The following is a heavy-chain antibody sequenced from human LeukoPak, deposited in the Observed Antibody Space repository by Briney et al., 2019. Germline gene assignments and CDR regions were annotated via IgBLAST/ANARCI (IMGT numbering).Heavy chain of an antibody. CDR2: ISSSSSTI. D-gene: IGHD6-13*01. J-gene: IGHJ6*02. CDR1: GFTFSSYS. CDR3: ARDAGIAAVVPYYYYGMDV. V-gene: IGHV3-48*04. Sequence: GGSLRLSCAASGFTFSSYSMNWVRQAPGKGLEWVSYISSSSSTIYYADSVKGRFTISRDNAKNSLYLQMNSLRAEDTAVYYCARDAGIAAVVPYYYYGMDVWGQGTTVTVSS.